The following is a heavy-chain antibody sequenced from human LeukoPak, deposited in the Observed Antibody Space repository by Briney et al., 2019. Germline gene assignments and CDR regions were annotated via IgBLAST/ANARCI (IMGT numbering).Heavy chain of an antibody. CDR1: GFTLGKYW. V-gene: IGHV3-7*05. CDR2: IIQDGSDR. J-gene: IGHJ3*02. CDR3: AADAFNMGNDAFDI. Sequence: GGSLRLSCVASGFTLGKYWMSWVRQAPGEGLEWVANIIQDGSDRYYVDTVKGRFTISRDNAKNSLYLQMNSLRAEDTAVYYCAADAFNMGNDAFDIWGQGTMVTVSS. D-gene: IGHD2/OR15-2a*01.